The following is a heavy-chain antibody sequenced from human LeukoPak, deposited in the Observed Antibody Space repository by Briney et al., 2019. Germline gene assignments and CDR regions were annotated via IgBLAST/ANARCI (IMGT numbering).Heavy chain of an antibody. Sequence: SETLSLTCAVYGGSFSGYYWSWIRQPPGKGLEWIGEINHSGSTNYNPSLKSRVTISVDTSKNQFSLKLSSVTAADTAVYYRARVHRGIAARRGWFDPWGQGTLVTVSS. J-gene: IGHJ5*02. CDR1: GGSFSGYY. CDR2: INHSGST. V-gene: IGHV4-34*01. CDR3: ARVHRGIAARRGWFDP. D-gene: IGHD6-6*01.